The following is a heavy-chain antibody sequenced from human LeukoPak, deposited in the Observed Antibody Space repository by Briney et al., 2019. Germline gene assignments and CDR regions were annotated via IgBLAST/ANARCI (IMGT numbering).Heavy chain of an antibody. J-gene: IGHJ5*02. D-gene: IGHD2-21*02. CDR3: ARGSDRSKAGDL. V-gene: IGHV4-34*01. CDR1: GGSCDDYY. CDR2: IHPHGIF. Sequence: SETLSLTCAVHGGSCDDYYCSWIRQPPGKGLEWIGEIHPHGIFYYNSSLTSRVTISIDTSKSQFSLRLTSVTAADTAFYYCARGSDRSKAGDLWGKGSLVIVSS.